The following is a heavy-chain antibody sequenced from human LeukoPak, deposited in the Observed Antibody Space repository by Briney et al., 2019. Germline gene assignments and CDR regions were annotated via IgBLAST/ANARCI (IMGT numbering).Heavy chain of an antibody. V-gene: IGHV4-61*02. J-gene: IGHJ5*02. CDR2: IYTSGST. CDR3: ARDPIFYGDYDDNWFDP. Sequence: SQTLSLTCTVSGGSISSGSYYWSWIRQPAGKGLEWIGRIYTSGSTNYNPSLKSRVTISVDTSKNQFSLKLSSVTAADTAVYYCARDPIFYGDYDDNWFDPWGQGTLVTVSS. D-gene: IGHD4-17*01. CDR1: GGSISSGSYY.